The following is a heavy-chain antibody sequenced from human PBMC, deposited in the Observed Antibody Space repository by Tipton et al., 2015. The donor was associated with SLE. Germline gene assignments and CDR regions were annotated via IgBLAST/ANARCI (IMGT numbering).Heavy chain of an antibody. J-gene: IGHJ4*02. V-gene: IGHV4-34*01. D-gene: IGHD5-12*01. CDR3: ARNSGIAARSWDY. Sequence: TLSLTCAVYGGSFSGYYWSWIRQPPGKGLECIGYIYYSGSTYYNPSLKSRVTISVDTSKNQFSLKLNSVTAADTAVYYCARNSGIAARSWDYWGQGTLVTVSS. CDR2: IYYSGST. CDR1: GGSFSGYY.